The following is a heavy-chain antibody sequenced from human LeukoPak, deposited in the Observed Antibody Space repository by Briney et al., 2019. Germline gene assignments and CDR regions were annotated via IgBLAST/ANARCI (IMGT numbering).Heavy chain of an antibody. J-gene: IGHJ4*02. CDR2: IYHSGST. CDR1: GGSISSGGYS. Sequence: SQTLSLTCAVSGGSISSGGYSWSWIRQPPGKGLEWIGYIYHSGSTYYNPSLKSRVTISVDTSKNQFSLKLSSVTAADTAVYYCAALPSRYYDILTGYPRGEYWGQGTLVTVSS. D-gene: IGHD3-9*01. V-gene: IGHV4-30-2*02. CDR3: AALPSRYYDILTGYPRGEY.